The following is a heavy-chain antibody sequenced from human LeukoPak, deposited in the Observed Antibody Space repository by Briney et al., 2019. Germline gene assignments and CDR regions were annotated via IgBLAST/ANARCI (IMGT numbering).Heavy chain of an antibody. V-gene: IGHV1-8*01. J-gene: IGHJ5*02. Sequence: ASVKVSCKASGYTFTSYDINWVRQATGQGLEWMGWMNPNSGNTGYAQKFQGRVTMTRNTSISTAYMELSSLRSEDTAVYYCTRDADTSEHFSWLDLWGQGTLVTVSS. D-gene: IGHD3-22*01. CDR2: MNPNSGNT. CDR3: TRDADTSEHFSWLDL. CDR1: GYTFTSYD.